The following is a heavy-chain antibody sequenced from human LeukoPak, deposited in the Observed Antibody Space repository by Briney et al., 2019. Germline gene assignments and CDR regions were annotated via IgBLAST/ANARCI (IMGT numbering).Heavy chain of an antibody. J-gene: IGHJ5*02. CDR1: GGSITTTYY. D-gene: IGHD3-10*01. V-gene: IGHV4-39*01. CDR3: TRHQTNFYGSGAPFDP. Sequence: SETLSLTCSVSGGSITTTYYWSWIRQPPGGGLEWIASLYHSGNSNYNPSLKGRVTMPVDTSKNQFSLQLTSMTAADTAIYYCTRHQTNFYGSGAPFDPWGQGTLVTVSS. CDR2: LYHSGNS.